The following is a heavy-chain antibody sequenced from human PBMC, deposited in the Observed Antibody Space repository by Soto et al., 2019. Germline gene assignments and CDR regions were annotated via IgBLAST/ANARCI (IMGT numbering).Heavy chain of an antibody. D-gene: IGHD5-18*01. CDR1: GGSFSGYY. V-gene: IGHV4-34*01. CDR3: ARGPGYSYGVFDY. J-gene: IGHJ4*02. CDR2: INHSGST. Sequence: QVQLQQWGAGLLKPSETLSLTCAVYGGSFSGYYWSWIRQPPGKGLEWIGEINHSGSTNDNPSLKSRVTQSVDTSKTQFALKLSSVTAADPAVYYCARGPGYSYGVFDYWGQGTLVTVSS.